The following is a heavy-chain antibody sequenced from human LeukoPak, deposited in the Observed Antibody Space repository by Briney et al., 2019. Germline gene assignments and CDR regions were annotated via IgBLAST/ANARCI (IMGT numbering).Heavy chain of an antibody. Sequence: ASVKVSCKASGYTFTSYGISWVRQAPGQGLERMGWISAYNGSTNYAQKLQGRVTMTTDTSTSTAYMELRSLRSDDTAVYYCARAGDCSSTSCYHYYYYMDVWGKGTTVTVSS. CDR3: ARAGDCSSTSCYHYYYYMDV. CDR2: ISAYNGST. CDR1: GYTFTSYG. V-gene: IGHV1-18*01. J-gene: IGHJ6*03. D-gene: IGHD2-2*01.